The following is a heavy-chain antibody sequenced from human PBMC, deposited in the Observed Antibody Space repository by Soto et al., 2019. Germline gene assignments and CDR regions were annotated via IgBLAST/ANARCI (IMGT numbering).Heavy chain of an antibody. Sequence: EVQLVESGGGLVQPGGSLRLSCAASGFTFSDHYMDWVRQAPGKGLEWVGRSKNKADSYTTEYAASVKGRFTISRDDSKSSLYLQMNSLKTDDTAVYYCAPIRNMDVWGKGTTVTVSS. V-gene: IGHV3-72*01. CDR2: SKNKADSYTT. CDR3: APIRNMDV. D-gene: IGHD3-3*01. CDR1: GFTFSDHY. J-gene: IGHJ6*03.